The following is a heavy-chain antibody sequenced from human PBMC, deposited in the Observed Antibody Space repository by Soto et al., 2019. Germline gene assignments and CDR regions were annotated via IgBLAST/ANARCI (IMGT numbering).Heavy chain of an antibody. CDR3: ARQCRGVTCHWFVP. Sequence: SEILSLTCTVSGGSFSPNCWSWIRQSPGKGLEWIGYIYYAGTTSYNPSLKSRVTISLDTSKNQFSLTLTSVTAADTAVYYCARQCRGVTCHWFVPWGQGTLVTVSS. CDR2: IYYAGTT. V-gene: IGHV4-59*08. CDR1: GGSFSPNC. D-gene: IGHD2-15*01. J-gene: IGHJ5*02.